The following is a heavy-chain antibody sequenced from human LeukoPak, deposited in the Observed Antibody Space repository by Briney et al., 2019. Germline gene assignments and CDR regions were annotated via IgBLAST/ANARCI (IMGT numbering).Heavy chain of an antibody. CDR2: ISGSGGST. J-gene: IGHJ4*02. V-gene: IGHV3-23*01. CDR1: GFTFSSYA. D-gene: IGHD3-22*01. Sequence: PGGSLRLSCAASGFTFSSYAMSWVRQAPGKGLEWVSAISGSGGSTYYADSVKGRFTISRDNSKNTLYLQMNSLRAEDTAVYYCAKERVGYYDSSGYYDYWGQGTLVTVSS. CDR3: AKERVGYYDSSGYYDY.